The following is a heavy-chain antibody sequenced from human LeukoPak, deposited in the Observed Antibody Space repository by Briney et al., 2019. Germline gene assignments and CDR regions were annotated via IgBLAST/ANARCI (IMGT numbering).Heavy chain of an antibody. Sequence: SVKVSCKASGYTFTGYYMHWVRQAPGQGLEWMGRIIPILGIANYAQKFQGRVTITADKSTSTAYMELSSLRSEDTAVYYCAREISELVDWFDPWGQGTLVTVSS. CDR2: IIPILGIA. D-gene: IGHD2-8*02. CDR1: GYTFTGYY. J-gene: IGHJ5*02. V-gene: IGHV1-69*04. CDR3: AREISELVDWFDP.